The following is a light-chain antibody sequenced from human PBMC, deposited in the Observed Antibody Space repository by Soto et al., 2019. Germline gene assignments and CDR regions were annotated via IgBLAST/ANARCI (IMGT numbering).Light chain of an antibody. J-gene: IGKJ2*01. CDR1: QSVSDN. CDR2: GAS. Sequence: EIAMTQSPATLSVSPGERAIVSCRASQSVSDNLAWYQQTPGRAPRLLIYGASIRATGVPARFSGSGSGTEFTLTISSLQSEDFAVYYCQQYDYWPPYTFGQGTKVEIK. CDR3: QQYDYWPPYT. V-gene: IGKV3-15*01.